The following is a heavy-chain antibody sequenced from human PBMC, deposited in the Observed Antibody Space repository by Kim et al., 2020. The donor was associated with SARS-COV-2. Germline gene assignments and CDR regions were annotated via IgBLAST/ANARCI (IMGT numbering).Heavy chain of an antibody. J-gene: IGHJ4*02. CDR1: GGAISTFY. Sequence: SETLSLTCTVSGGAISTFYWSWIRQPPGKALEWIGFIYDSGNTKYNPSLNSRVTISGDTSKTRFSLKLTSVTAVDTAVYYCARARIAVAGHYFDYWGQGTLVTDSS. CDR2: IYDSGNT. D-gene: IGHD6-19*01. V-gene: IGHV4-59*01. CDR3: ARARIAVAGHYFDY.